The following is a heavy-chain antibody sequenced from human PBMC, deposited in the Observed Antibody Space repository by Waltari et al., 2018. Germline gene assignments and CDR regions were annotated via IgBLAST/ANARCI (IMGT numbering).Heavy chain of an antibody. J-gene: IGHJ6*02. CDR1: GGSFSGYY. V-gene: IGHV4-34*01. Sequence: QVQLQQWGAGLLKPSETLSLTCAVYGGSFSGYYWSWIRQPPGKGLEWIGEINHSGSTNYNPTLKSRITISPDTSKNQFSLQLNSVTPEDTAVYYCARDQQWLAGYYYGMDVWGQGTTVTVSS. CDR3: ARDQQWLAGYYYGMDV. CDR2: INHSGST. D-gene: IGHD6-19*01.